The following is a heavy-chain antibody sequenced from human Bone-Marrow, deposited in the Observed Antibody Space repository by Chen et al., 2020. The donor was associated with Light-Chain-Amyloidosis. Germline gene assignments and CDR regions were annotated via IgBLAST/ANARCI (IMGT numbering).Heavy chain of an antibody. CDR1: GYSFNNFW. CDR2: IYPGDSDT. CDR3: ARLKGASEVGASNFDY. D-gene: IGHD1-26*01. V-gene: IGHV5-51*01. Sequence: EVQVVQSGAEMIKPGESLKISCQTSGYSFNNFWIGWVRQLPGKGLEWMGFIYPGDSDTRYNPSFQGQVTMSVDKSISTAYLQLNSLKASDTAVYYCARLKGASEVGASNFDYWGQGSLVTVS. J-gene: IGHJ4*02.